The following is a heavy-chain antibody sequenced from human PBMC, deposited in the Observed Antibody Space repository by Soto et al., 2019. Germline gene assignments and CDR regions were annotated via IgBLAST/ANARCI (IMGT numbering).Heavy chain of an antibody. CDR3: AGVGDLVRGPRVSYFDY. J-gene: IGHJ4*02. D-gene: IGHD3-10*01. CDR1: GYTFTSYG. Sequence: ASVKVSCKASGYTFTSYGISWVRQAPGQGLEWMGWISAYNGNTNYAQKLQGRVTMTTDTSTSTAYMELRSLRSDDTAVYYCAGVGDLVRGPRVSYFDYWGQGTLVTVSS. CDR2: ISAYNGNT. V-gene: IGHV1-18*01.